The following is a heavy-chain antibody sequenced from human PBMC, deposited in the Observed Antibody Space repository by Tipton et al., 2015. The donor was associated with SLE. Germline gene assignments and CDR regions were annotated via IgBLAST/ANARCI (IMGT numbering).Heavy chain of an antibody. J-gene: IGHJ4*02. D-gene: IGHD1-26*01. CDR2: IKQDGSER. V-gene: IGHV3-7*03. Sequence: SLRLSCAASGFTFSNYWMNWVRQAPGKGLEWVANIKQDGSERYYADSVEGRFAISRDNSKNTLYLQMNSLRAEDTAVYFCAIGAVGARDDYWGQGTLVTVSS. CDR1: GFTFSNYW. CDR3: AIGAVGARDDY.